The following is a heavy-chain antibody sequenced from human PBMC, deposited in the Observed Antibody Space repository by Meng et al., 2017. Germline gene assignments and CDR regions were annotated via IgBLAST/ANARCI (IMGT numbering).Heavy chain of an antibody. CDR2: INHSGSN. D-gene: IGHD3/OR15-3a*01. CDR3: ARGRVGL. J-gene: IGHJ4*02. Sequence: QVQLQQWGAGLLKPSGPLSLACAVYGWSFSGSYWSWIRQPPGKGLEWIGEINHSGSNNYNPSLKSRVTISVDTSKNQFSLKLSSVTAADTAVYYCARGRVGLWGQGTLVTVSS. V-gene: IGHV4-34*01. CDR1: GWSFSGSY.